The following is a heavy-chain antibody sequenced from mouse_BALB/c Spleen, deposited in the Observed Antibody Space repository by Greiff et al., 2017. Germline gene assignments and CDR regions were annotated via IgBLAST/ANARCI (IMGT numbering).Heavy chain of an antibody. CDR2: ISYDGSN. CDR1: GYSITSGYY. V-gene: IGHV3-6*02. CDR3: ARGYPFAY. D-gene: IGHD2-2*01. J-gene: IGHJ3*01. Sequence: EVKLQESGPGLVKPSQSLSLTCSVTGYSITSGYYWNWIRQFPGNKLEWMGYISYDGSNNYNPSLKNRISITRDTSKNQLFLKLNSVTTEDTATYYCARGYPFAYWGQGTLVTVSA.